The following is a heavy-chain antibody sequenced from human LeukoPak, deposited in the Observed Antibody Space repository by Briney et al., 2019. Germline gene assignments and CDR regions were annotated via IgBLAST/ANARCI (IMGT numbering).Heavy chain of an antibody. D-gene: IGHD6-19*01. V-gene: IGHV4-34*01. CDR3: ARRALQWLVQGYFDY. CDR2: INHSGST. J-gene: IGHJ4*02. CDR1: GGSFSGYY. Sequence: SETLSLTCAVYGGSFSGYYWSWIRQPPGKGLEWIGEINHSGSTNYNPSLKSRVTISVDTSKNQFSLKLSSVTAADTAVYYCARRALQWLVQGYFDYWGQGTLVTVSS.